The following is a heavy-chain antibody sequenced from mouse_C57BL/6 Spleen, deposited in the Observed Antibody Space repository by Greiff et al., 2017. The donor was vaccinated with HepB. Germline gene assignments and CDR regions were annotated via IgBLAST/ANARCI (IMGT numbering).Heavy chain of an antibody. Sequence: EVHLVESGGGLVKPGGSLKLPCAASGFTFSSYTMSWVRQTPEQRPARVATISGGGGNTYYPDSVKGRFTIPRDNAKNTLYLQMSSLRSEDTALYYCAGHDYYGGSIGSGYYVDYWGQGATLTVAA. V-gene: IGHV5-9*01. CDR2: ISGGGGNT. D-gene: IGHD1-1*01. J-gene: IGHJ2*01. CDR1: GFTFSSYT. CDR3: AGHDYYGGSIGSGYYVDY.